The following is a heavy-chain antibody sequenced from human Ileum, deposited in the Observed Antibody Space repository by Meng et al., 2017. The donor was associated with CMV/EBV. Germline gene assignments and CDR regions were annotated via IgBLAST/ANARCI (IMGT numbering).Heavy chain of an antibody. V-gene: IGHV3-74*01. D-gene: IGHD2-2*01. CDR3: AKDPQEAYAEDFFDP. J-gene: IGHJ5*02. CDR2: IDSDGSST. Sequence: GGSLRLSCAASGFTFRSYWMHWVRQAPGKGLVWVSDIDSDGSSTTYADSVKGRFTISRDNAKNTLYLQLSGLRAEDTAVYYCAKDPQEAYAEDFFDPWGQGTLVTVSS. CDR1: GFTFRSYW.